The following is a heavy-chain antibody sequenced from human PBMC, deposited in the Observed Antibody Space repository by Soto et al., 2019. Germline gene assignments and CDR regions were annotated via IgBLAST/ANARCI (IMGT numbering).Heavy chain of an antibody. D-gene: IGHD5-12*01. CDR3: AKERSVVATTPDFDY. V-gene: IGHV3-30*18. CDR1: GFTFSSFG. Sequence: QVQLVESGGGVVQPGRSLRLSCAASGFTFSSFGMHWVRKAPGKGLEWVAVASYDGSYKYYADSVKGRFTISRDNSKNPRYLQMNSLRAEDTAVYYCAKERSVVATTPDFDYWGQGTLVTVSS. J-gene: IGHJ4*02. CDR2: ASYDGSYK.